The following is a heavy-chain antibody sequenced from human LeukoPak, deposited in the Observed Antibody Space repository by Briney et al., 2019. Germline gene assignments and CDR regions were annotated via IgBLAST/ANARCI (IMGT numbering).Heavy chain of an antibody. J-gene: IGHJ6*02. D-gene: IGHD5-24*01. Sequence: SVKVSCKASGGAFSSYAFSWVRQAPGQGLEWMGRIIPILGIANYAQKFQGRVTITADKSTSTAYMELSSLRSEDTAVYYCARTLRWLQTNYYYYGMDVWGQGTTVTVSS. CDR2: IIPILGIA. CDR1: GGAFSSYA. V-gene: IGHV1-69*04. CDR3: ARTLRWLQTNYYYYGMDV.